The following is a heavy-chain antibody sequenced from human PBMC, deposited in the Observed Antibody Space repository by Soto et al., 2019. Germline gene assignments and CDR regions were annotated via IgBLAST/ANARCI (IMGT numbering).Heavy chain of an antibody. J-gene: IGHJ6*03. V-gene: IGHV1-18*01. CDR2: ISAYNGNT. CDR1: GYTFTSYG. D-gene: IGHD5-18*01. CDR3: ARAAAMDPYYYYYMDV. Sequence: QVQLVQSGAEVKKPGASVKVSCKASGYTFTSYGISWVRQAPGQGLEWMGWISAYNGNTNYAQKLQGRVTMTTDTSTSTADGELRSLRSDDTAVYYCARAAAMDPYYYYYMDVWGKGTTVTVSS.